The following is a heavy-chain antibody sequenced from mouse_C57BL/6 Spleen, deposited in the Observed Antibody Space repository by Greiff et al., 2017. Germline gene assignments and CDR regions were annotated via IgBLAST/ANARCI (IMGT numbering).Heavy chain of an antibody. V-gene: IGHV1-72*01. CDR2: IDPNSGGT. Sequence: QVQLQQPGAELVKPGASVKLSCKASGYTFTSYWMHWVKQRPGRGLEWSGRIDPNSGGTKYNEKFKSKATLTVDKPSSTAYMQLSSLTSEDSAVYYCARWITTVVAGGYYFDYWGQGTTLTVSS. J-gene: IGHJ2*01. CDR1: GYTFTSYW. CDR3: ARWITTVVAGGYYFDY. D-gene: IGHD1-1*01.